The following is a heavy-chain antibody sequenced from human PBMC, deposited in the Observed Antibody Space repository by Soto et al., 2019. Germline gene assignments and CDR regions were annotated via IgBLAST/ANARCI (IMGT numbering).Heavy chain of an antibody. CDR2: INHSGST. V-gene: IGHV4-34*01. CDR3: AREHDFWSGYYLYYYGMDV. CDR1: GGSFIGYY. J-gene: IGHJ6*02. D-gene: IGHD3-3*01. Sequence: PSETLSLTCAFYGGSFIGYYWSWIRQPPGKGLEWIGEINHSGSTNYNPSLKSRVTISVDTSKNQFSLKLSSVTAADTAVYYCAREHDFWSGYYLYYYGMDVWGQGTTVTVSS.